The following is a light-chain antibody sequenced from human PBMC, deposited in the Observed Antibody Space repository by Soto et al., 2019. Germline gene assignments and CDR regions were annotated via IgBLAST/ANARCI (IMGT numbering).Light chain of an antibody. J-gene: IGKJ5*01. CDR2: AAS. CDR3: QQLLSYPIT. CDR1: QGISSY. Sequence: IQLTQSPSFLSASVGDRVTIACVASQGISSYLAWYQQKPGKAPKLLIYAASTLQSGFPLRFSGSGSGTSFTLTISSLQPEDFATYYCQQLLSYPITFGQGTRLEIK. V-gene: IGKV1-9*01.